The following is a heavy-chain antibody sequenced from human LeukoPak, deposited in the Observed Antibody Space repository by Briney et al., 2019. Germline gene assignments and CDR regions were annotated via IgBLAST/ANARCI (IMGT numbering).Heavy chain of an antibody. Sequence: PGGSLRLSCAASGFKFSGYSMSWVRQAPGKGLEWLSFISTDSYTIYYADSVKGRFTSSRDNAKTALYLQMNSLRGEDTALYYCAREETTVTTAFDYWGQGTLVTVSS. CDR3: AREETTVTTAFDY. D-gene: IGHD4-17*01. V-gene: IGHV3-48*01. CDR1: GFKFSGYS. CDR2: ISTDSYTI. J-gene: IGHJ4*02.